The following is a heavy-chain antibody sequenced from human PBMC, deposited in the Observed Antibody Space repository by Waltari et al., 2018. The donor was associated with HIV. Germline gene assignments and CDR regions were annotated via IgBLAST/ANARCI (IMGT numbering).Heavy chain of an antibody. J-gene: IGHJ4*02. CDR2: FDREDGET. Sequence: QVQLVQSGAEVKKPGASVKVSCTVSGYTLTQLSMHWVRQAPGKGREWMGGFDREDGETIYAQKFEGRVTMNEDTSTDTAYMELSSLRSEDTAVYYCATDVFWGNWNRDYWGQGTLVTVSS. D-gene: IGHD1-1*01. CDR1: GYTLTQLS. CDR3: ATDVFWGNWNRDY. V-gene: IGHV1-24*01.